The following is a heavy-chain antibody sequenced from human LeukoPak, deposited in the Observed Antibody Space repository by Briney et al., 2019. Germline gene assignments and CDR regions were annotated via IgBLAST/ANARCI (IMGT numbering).Heavy chain of an antibody. Sequence: ASVKVSCKASGYTFTGYYMHWVRQAPGQGLEWMGWINPNSGGTNYAQKFQGRVTMTRDTSISTAYMGLSRLRSDDTAVYYCARASGSYPSRDWFDPWGQGTLVSVSS. D-gene: IGHD1-26*01. CDR3: ARASGSYPSRDWFDP. V-gene: IGHV1-2*02. CDR1: GYTFTGYY. J-gene: IGHJ5*02. CDR2: INPNSGGT.